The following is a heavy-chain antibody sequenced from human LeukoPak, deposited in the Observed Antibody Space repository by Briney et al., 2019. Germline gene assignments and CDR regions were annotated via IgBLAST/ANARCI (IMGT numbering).Heavy chain of an antibody. CDR2: ISSSSSYI. V-gene: IGHV3-21*01. J-gene: IGHJ4*02. D-gene: IGHD2-2*01. CDR3: ARDVGCSSTSCYAIFDY. CDR1: GFTFSSYS. Sequence: GSLRLSCAASGFTFSSYSMNWVRQAPGKGLEWVSSISSSSSYIYYADSVKGRFTISRDNAKNSLYLQMNSLRAEDTAVYYCARDVGCSSTSCYAIFDYWGQGTLVTVSS.